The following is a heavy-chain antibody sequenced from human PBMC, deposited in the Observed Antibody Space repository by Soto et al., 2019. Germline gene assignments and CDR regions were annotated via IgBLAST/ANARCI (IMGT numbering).Heavy chain of an antibody. D-gene: IGHD3-10*01. J-gene: IGHJ3*02. CDR2: ISGSGGST. Sequence: AISGSGGSTYYADSVKGRFTISRDNSKNTLYLQMNSLRAEDTAVYYCAISRRAIVRGKADDAFDIWGQGTMVTVSS. V-gene: IGHV3-23*01. CDR3: AISRRAIVRGKADDAFDI.